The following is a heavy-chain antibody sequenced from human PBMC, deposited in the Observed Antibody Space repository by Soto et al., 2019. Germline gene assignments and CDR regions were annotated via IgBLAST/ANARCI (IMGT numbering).Heavy chain of an antibody. D-gene: IGHD1-26*01. J-gene: IGHJ3*02. V-gene: IGHV1-18*01. CDR3: ARDPQYSGSLSGGGDAFDI. CDR1: GYSFTSCG. CDR2: ISVYNGNT. Sequence: ASVKVSCKASGYSFTSCGITWVRQAPGQGLEWIGWISVYNGNTHYAESPQGRVTMTTDTSTSTAYMELRSLTSDDTAMYYCARDPQYSGSLSGGGDAFDIWGQGTMVTVSS.